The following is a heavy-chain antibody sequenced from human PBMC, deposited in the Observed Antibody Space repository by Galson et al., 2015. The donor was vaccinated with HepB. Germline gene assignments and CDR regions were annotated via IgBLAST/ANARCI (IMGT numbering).Heavy chain of an antibody. CDR1: GLTFSDYA. CDR2: ISGTGARP. Sequence: SLRLSCAGSGLTFSDYAVNWVRQAPGKGLEWVSRISGTGARPKDADFVKGRFTISRDNSKNTVSLQMSGLRAEDTGIYYCAREHSTVIGYFDLWGRGTLVTVSS. D-gene: IGHD2-21*01. V-gene: IGHV3-23*01. J-gene: IGHJ2*01. CDR3: AREHSTVIGYFDL.